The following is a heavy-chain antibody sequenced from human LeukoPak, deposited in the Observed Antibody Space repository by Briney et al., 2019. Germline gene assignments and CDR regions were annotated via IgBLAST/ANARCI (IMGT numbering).Heavy chain of an antibody. CDR2: IWYDGSNK. D-gene: IGHD6-6*01. CDR3: ARGTARRYLDY. J-gene: IGHJ4*03. CDR1: GFTFSSYA. Sequence: GRSLRLSCAASGFTFSSYAMHWVRQAPGKGLEWVAVIWYDGSNKYYADSVKGRFTISRDNSKNTLYLQMNSLRAEDTAVYYCARGTARRYLDYWGQGTLVTVSS. V-gene: IGHV3-33*08.